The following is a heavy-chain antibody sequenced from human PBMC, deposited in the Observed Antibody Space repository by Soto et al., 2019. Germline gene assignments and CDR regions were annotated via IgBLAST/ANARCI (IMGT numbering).Heavy chain of an antibody. CDR1: GGSISSYY. CDR3: ARHHPSTTGPTFDY. CDR2: IYYSGST. V-gene: IGHV4-59*08. D-gene: IGHD4-17*01. Sequence: SETLSLTCTVSGGSISSYYWSWIRQPPGKGLEWIGYIYYSGSTNYNPSLKSRVTISVDTSKNQFSLKLSSVTAADTAVYYCARHHPSTTGPTFDYWGQGTLVTVSS. J-gene: IGHJ4*02.